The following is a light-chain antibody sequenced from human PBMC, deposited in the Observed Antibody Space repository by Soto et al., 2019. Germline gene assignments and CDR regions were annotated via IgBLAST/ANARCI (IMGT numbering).Light chain of an antibody. V-gene: IGKV1-5*01. CDR3: QQYNTYSWT. CDR2: DAS. Sequence: DIQMTQSPSTLSASVGDRVTITCRASQSIGSWLAWYQQISGRAPNLLIYDASSLQSGVPSRFSGSGSGTEFILTISSLQPDDFATYYCQQYNTYSWTFGQGTKVEIK. CDR1: QSIGSW. J-gene: IGKJ1*01.